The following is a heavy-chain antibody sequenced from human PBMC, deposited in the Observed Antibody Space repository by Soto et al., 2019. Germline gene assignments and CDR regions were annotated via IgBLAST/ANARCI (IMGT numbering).Heavy chain of an antibody. J-gene: IGHJ6*02. CDR3: ARNQTYDGNPGDYYYGMDV. CDR1: AGSFISYA. CDR2: IIPIFGTA. V-gene: IGHV1-69*06. Sequence: VKDPHEASAGSFISYAILCVRQSPGQGLEWMGGIIPIFGTANYAQKFQGRVTITADKSTSTACMELSSLRSEDTAVYYCARNQTYDGNPGDYYYGMDVWGQGTTVTVSS. D-gene: IGHD3-3*01.